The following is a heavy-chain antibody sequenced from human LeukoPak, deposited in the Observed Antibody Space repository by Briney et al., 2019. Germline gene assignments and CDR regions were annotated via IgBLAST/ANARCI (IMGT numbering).Heavy chain of an antibody. CDR1: GFTFSSYA. V-gene: IGHV3-23*01. Sequence: PGGSLRLSCAASGFTFSSYAMTWVRQAPGKGLEWVSAFNGSRSSRYYADSVNGRFTISKNNSKNTLYLKMNSLRAEDTAVYYCAKNGVMFRGVISIQGYYYYMDVWGKGATVTVSS. CDR3: AKNGVMFRGVISIQGYYYYMDV. CDR2: FNGSRSSR. D-gene: IGHD3-10*01. J-gene: IGHJ6*03.